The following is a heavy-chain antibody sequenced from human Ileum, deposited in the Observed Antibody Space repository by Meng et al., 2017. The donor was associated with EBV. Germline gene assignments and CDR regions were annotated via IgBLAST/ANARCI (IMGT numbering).Heavy chain of an antibody. CDR2: IYHSGST. CDR1: GDSMTNNTW. J-gene: IGHJ4*02. V-gene: IGHV4-4*02. D-gene: IGHD2-8*01. CDR3: ARTGVGLAFDY. Sequence: QGQVRESGPGLVKPSGTLSLTCGVSGDSMTNNTWWTWVRQPPGKGLEWIGEIYHSGSTNYNPSLQSRATISVDMSKKQFSLKLRSVTAADTAVYYCARTGVGLAFDYWGLGTLVTVSS.